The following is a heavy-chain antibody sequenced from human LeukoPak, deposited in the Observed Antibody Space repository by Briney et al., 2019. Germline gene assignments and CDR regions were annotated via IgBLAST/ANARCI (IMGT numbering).Heavy chain of an antibody. CDR1: GLAFSAYK. V-gene: IGHV3-74*01. CDR2: ISTDGYTT. Sequence: GSLRLSCAASGLAFSAYKMHWVRQAPRKGLVWVSRISTDGYTTDYADFVQGRFTASRDNTKNTWSLEMNSLRAEDTAVYYCARDYGRWLPWGQGTLVTVSS. CDR3: ARDYGRWLP. D-gene: IGHD4-23*01. J-gene: IGHJ5*02.